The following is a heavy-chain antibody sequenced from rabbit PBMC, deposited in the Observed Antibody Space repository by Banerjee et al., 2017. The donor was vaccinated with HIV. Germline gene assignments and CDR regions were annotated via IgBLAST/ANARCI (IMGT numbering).Heavy chain of an antibody. CDR2: IYTAGGDR. Sequence: QSLEESGGDMVKPGASLTLTCTASGIDFSSYYWMCWVRQAPEKGLEMIACIYTAGGDRWFADWVNSRFTISRDTSLSTVDLTMTSLTGADTATYFCARWTAIVGYGCFDLWGPGTLVTVS. V-gene: IGHV1S43*01. D-gene: IGHD6-1*01. CDR3: ARWTAIVGYGCFDL. CDR1: GIDFSSYYW. J-gene: IGHJ4*01.